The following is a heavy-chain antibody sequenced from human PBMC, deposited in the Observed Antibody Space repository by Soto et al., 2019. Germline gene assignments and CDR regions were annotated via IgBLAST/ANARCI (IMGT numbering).Heavy chain of an antibody. CDR2: IYHSGST. D-gene: IGHD3-22*01. J-gene: IGHJ6*03. CDR1: GGSISSGGYS. V-gene: IGHV4-30-2*01. CDR3: ARDYYDSSGPYMDV. Sequence: SETLSLTCAVSGGSISSGGYSWSWIRQPPGKGLEWIGYIYHSGSTYYNPSLKSRVTISVGRSKNQFSLKLSSVTAADTAVYYCARDYYDSSGPYMDVWGPGTKVTVYS.